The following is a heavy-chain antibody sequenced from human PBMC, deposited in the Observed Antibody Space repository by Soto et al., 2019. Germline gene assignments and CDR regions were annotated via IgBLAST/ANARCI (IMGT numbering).Heavy chain of an antibody. CDR1: GFSLSTRGLG. J-gene: IGHJ4*02. CDR3: GHRQGSASSGEYDS. Sequence: VSGPTLVNPTQTLTLTCTFSGFSLSTRGLGVGWIRQPPGKALEWLALLYLNDGKRYSPSLRNRLTITQDTSKNQVVLTMTNMDPVDTATYSCGHRQGSASSGEYDSWGQGTLVTVPS. V-gene: IGHV2-5*01. CDR2: LYLNDGK. D-gene: IGHD3-16*01.